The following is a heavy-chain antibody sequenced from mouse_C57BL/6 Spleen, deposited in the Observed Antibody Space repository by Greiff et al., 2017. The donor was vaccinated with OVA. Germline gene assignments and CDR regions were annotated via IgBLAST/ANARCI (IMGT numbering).Heavy chain of an antibody. Sequence: QVQLQQSGAELVKPGASVKISCKASGYAFSSYWMNWVKQRPGKGLEWIGQIYPGDGDTNYNGKFKGKATLTADKSSSTAYMQLSSLTSEDSAVYFCARRGSYWYFDVWGSGTTVTVSS. CDR2: IYPGDGDT. CDR1: GYAFSSYW. V-gene: IGHV1-80*01. J-gene: IGHJ1*01. CDR3: ARRGSYWYFDV.